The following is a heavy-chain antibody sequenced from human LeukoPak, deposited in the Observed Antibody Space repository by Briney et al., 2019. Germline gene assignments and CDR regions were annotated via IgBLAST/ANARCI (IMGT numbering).Heavy chain of an antibody. J-gene: IGHJ5*01. Sequence: GGSLRLSCAASGFTFSSYSMNWVRQAPGKGLEWVSSISSSSTYIYYADSVKGRFTISRDDAKSSLYLQMSSLRADDTAVYYCARDRVVSGRFGEVASWGQGTLVTVSS. CDR2: ISSSSTYI. CDR1: GFTFSSYS. V-gene: IGHV3-21*01. D-gene: IGHD3-10*01. CDR3: ARDRVVSGRFGEVAS.